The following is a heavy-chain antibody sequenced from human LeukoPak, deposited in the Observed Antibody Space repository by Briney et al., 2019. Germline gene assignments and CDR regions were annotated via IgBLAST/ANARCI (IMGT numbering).Heavy chain of an antibody. Sequence: SETLSLTYTVSDVSIGTSSYFWGWIRQPPGKGLEWIGSIFYTGSTDYNPSLKSRVTISVDTSKNQFSLKLRSVTAADTAVYYCARLGGYSGYDAFDSWGQGTLVTVSS. V-gene: IGHV4-39*01. CDR1: DVSIGTSSYF. CDR2: IFYTGST. D-gene: IGHD5-12*01. CDR3: ARLGGYSGYDAFDS. J-gene: IGHJ5*01.